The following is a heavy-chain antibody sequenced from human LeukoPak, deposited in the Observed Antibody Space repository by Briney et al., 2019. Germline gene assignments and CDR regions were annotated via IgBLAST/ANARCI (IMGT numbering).Heavy chain of an antibody. CDR1: GFTFSTYA. CDR2: ISDSGANK. J-gene: IGHJ6*02. D-gene: IGHD1-26*01. V-gene: IGHV3-23*01. CDR3: AKDVRVGGGGMDV. Sequence: GGSLRLSCAASGFTFSTYAMNWVRRAPGKGLEWVSLISDSGANKHYADSVKGRFTISRDNSKNTLSLQMNSLRAEDTAVYYCAKDVRVGGGGMDVWGQGTPVTVSS.